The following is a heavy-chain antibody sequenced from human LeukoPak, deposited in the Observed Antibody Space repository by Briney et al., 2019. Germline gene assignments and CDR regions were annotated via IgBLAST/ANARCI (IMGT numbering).Heavy chain of an antibody. D-gene: IGHD5-12*01. CDR3: ASRSGYGGYDWGGFFDY. J-gene: IGHJ4*02. V-gene: IGHV1-69*05. CDR2: IIPIFGTA. CDR1: GGTFSSYA. Sequence: GASVKVSCKASGGTFSSYAISWVRQAPGQGLEWMGGIIPIFGTANYAQKFQGRVTITTDESTSTAYMELSSLRSEDTAVYYCASRSGYGGYDWGGFFDYWGQGTLVTVSS.